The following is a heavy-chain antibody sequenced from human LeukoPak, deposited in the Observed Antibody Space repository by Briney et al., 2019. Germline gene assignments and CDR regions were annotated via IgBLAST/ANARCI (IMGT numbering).Heavy chain of an antibody. D-gene: IGHD3-10*01. V-gene: IGHV3-7*03. J-gene: IGHJ4*02. CDR1: GFTFSSYW. CDR2: INQDGSEK. CDR3: AKVPEVRGYYFDY. Sequence: GGSLRLSCAASGFTFSSYWMNWVRQAPGKGLEWVANINQDGSEKYYVDSVKGRFTISRDNSKNTLYLRMNSLRAEDTAVYYCAKVPEVRGYYFDYWGQGTLVTVSS.